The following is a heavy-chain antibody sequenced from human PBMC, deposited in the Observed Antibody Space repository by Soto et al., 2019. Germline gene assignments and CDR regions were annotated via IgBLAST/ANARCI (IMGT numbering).Heavy chain of an antibody. CDR2: IYYSGST. Sequence: PSETLSLTCTVSGGSISSYYWSWIRQPPGKGLEWIGYIYYSGSTNYNPSLKSRVTISVDTSKNQFSLKLSSVTAADTAVYYCASMNYGSGNHDYWGQGNLVTVSS. V-gene: IGHV4-59*01. CDR1: GGSISSYY. CDR3: ASMNYGSGNHDY. D-gene: IGHD3-10*01. J-gene: IGHJ4*02.